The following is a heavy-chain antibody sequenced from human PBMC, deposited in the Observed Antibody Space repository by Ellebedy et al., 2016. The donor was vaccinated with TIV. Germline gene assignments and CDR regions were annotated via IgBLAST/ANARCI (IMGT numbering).Heavy chain of an antibody. D-gene: IGHD1-1*01. CDR2: ITGSGATT. V-gene: IGHV3-23*01. J-gene: IGHJ2*01. CDR1: GFTFNKYP. Sequence: GGSLRLXCAASGFTFNKYPMSWVRQAPGKGLEWVSGITGSGATTYFADFVEGRFTIPRDNSKSTLYLQINSLRAEDTAVYFCAKDKSAVDWNPEWYFDLWGRGTLVSVSS. CDR3: AKDKSAVDWNPEWYFDL.